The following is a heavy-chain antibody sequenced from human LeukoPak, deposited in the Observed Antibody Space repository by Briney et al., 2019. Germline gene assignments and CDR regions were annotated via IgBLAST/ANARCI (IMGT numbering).Heavy chain of an antibody. V-gene: IGHV3-21*01. D-gene: IGHD4-17*01. CDR3: ARDTYGDYNFDY. J-gene: IGHJ4*02. Sequence: GSLRLSCAASGFTFSSYSMNWVRQAPGKGLEWVSSISSSSSYIYYADSVKGRFTISRDNAKNSLYLQMNSLRAEDTAVYYCARDTYGDYNFDYWGQGTLVTVSS. CDR2: ISSSSSYI. CDR1: GFTFSSYS.